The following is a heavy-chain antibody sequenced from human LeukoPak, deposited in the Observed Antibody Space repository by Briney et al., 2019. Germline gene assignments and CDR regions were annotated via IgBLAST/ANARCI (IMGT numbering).Heavy chain of an antibody. CDR2: IYTSGST. V-gene: IGHV4-61*02. CDR3: ARARRDFWSGYSLFDY. Sequence: PSETLSLTCTVSGGSISSGSYYWSWIRQPAGKGLEWIGRIYTSGSTNYNPSLKSRVTISVDTSKNQFSLKLSSVTAADTAVYYCARARRDFWSGYSLFDYWGQGTLVTVSS. J-gene: IGHJ4*02. CDR1: GGSISSGSYY. D-gene: IGHD3-3*01.